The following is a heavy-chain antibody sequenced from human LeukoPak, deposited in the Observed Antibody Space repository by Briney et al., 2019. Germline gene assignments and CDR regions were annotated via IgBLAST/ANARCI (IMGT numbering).Heavy chain of an antibody. D-gene: IGHD6-13*01. CDR3: AKDRWYPENAFDI. V-gene: IGHV3-9*01. Sequence: PGRSLRLSCAASGFTFDDYAMHWVRQAPGKGLEWVSGISWNSGSIGYADSVKGRFTISRDNAKNSLYLQMNSLRAEDTALYYCAKDRWYPENAFDIWGQGTMVTVSS. CDR1: GFTFDDYA. J-gene: IGHJ3*02. CDR2: ISWNSGSI.